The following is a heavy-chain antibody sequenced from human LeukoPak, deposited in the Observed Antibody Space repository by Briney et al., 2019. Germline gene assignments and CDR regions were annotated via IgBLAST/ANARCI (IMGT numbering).Heavy chain of an antibody. CDR2: IYSGGST. J-gene: IGHJ4*02. D-gene: IGHD3-22*01. Sequence: GGSLRPSCAASGFTVSSNYMSWVRQAPGKGLEWVSVIYSGGSTYYADSVKGRFTISRDNSKNTLYLQMNSLRAEDTAVYYCARDYYDSSGYPYYFDYWGQGTLVTVSS. CDR1: GFTVSSNY. CDR3: ARDYYDSSGYPYYFDY. V-gene: IGHV3-66*01.